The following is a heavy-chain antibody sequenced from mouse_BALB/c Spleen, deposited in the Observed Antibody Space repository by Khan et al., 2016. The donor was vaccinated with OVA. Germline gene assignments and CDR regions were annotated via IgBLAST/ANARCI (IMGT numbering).Heavy chain of an antibody. CDR1: GYSITSDYA. D-gene: IGHD1-1*01. CDR2: ISYSGST. J-gene: IGHJ2*01. CDR3: ARAVTSTTEVATDFNY. V-gene: IGHV3-2*02. Sequence: EVQLQESGPGLVKPSQSLSLTCTVTGYSITSDYAWNWIRQFPGNKLEWMGYISYSGSTSYNPSLKSRISITRDTSTNQFFLQLNSVTTEDTAIDSCARAVTSTTEVATDFNYWGQGTTLTGSS.